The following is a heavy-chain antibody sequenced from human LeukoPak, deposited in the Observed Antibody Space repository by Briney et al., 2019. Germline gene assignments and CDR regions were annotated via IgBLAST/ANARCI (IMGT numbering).Heavy chain of an antibody. CDR1: GGSISSYY. D-gene: IGHD4-17*01. CDR3: ARGAPLTTVTNFDY. V-gene: IGHV4-59*12. J-gene: IGHJ4*02. CDR2: IYYSGST. Sequence: PSETLSLTCTVSGGSISSYYWSWIRQPPGKGLEWIGYIYYSGSTNYNPSLKSRVTISVDTSKNQFSLKLSSVTAADTAVYYCARGAPLTTVTNFDYWGQGTLVTVSS.